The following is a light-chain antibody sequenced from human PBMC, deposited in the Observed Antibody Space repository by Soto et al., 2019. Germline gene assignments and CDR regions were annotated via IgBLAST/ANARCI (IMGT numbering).Light chain of an antibody. CDR3: QQYYSTPPT. V-gene: IGKV4-1*01. CDR1: QSVLYSSNNKNY. J-gene: IGKJ1*01. Sequence: IVMTQSPDPLAVSLGERATINCKTIQSVLYSSNNKNYLAWYQXKQGQPPKLXIYWASTRESGVPDRFSGSGSGTDLTITISRLQAEDGAVYYGQQYYSTPPTFGQGTKVDNK. CDR2: WAS.